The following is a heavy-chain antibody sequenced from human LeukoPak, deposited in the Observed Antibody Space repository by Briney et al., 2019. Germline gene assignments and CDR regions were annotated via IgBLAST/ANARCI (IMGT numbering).Heavy chain of an antibody. CDR2: ISGSGGST. CDR3: AKVVGGAREYSSGWYLGY. J-gene: IGHJ4*02. D-gene: IGHD6-19*01. Sequence: GGPLRLSCAASGFTFSDYYMTWIRQAPGKGLEWVSAISGSGGSTYYADSVKGRFTISRDNSKNTLYLQMNSLRAEDTAVYYCAKVVGGAREYSSGWYLGYWGQGTLVTVSS. CDR1: GFTFSDYY. V-gene: IGHV3-23*01.